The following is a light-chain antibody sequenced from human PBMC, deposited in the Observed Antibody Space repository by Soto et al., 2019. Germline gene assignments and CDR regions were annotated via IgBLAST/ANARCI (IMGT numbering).Light chain of an antibody. J-gene: IGLJ2*01. Sequence: ELTQPPSVSVAPGQTARITCGGNNIRSKSVHWYQQFPGTAPKLLIYGNNNRPSGVPDRFSGSKSGTSASLAITGLQAEDEADYYCQSYDSSLSGWVVFGGGTKLTVL. CDR3: QSYDSSLSGWVV. V-gene: IGLV1-40*01. CDR1: NNIRSKS. CDR2: GNN.